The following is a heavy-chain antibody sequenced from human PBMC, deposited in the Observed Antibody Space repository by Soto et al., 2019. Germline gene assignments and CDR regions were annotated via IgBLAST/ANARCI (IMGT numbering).Heavy chain of an antibody. V-gene: IGHV4-34*01. D-gene: IGHD3-3*01. J-gene: IGHJ6*03. Sequence: SETLSLTCAVYGGSFSGYYWSWIRQPPGKGLEWIGEINHSGSTNYNPSLKSRVTISVDTSKNQFSLKLSSVTAADTAVYYCARGRARTGTFGVVIIRLPYYYYMDVWGKGTTVTVSS. CDR1: GGSFSGYY. CDR3: ARGRARTGTFGVVIIRLPYYYYMDV. CDR2: INHSGST.